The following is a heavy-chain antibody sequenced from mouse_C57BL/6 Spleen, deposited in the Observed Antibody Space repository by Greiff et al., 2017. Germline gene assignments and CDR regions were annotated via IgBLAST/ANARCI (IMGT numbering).Heavy chain of an antibody. V-gene: IGHV1-69*01. CDR3: ARGGATAASDY. CDR2: IDPSDSYT. J-gene: IGHJ2*01. Sequence: LQPGAELVMPGASVKLSCKASGYTFTSYWMHWVKQRPGQGLVWIGEIDPSDSYTNYNQKFKGKSTLTVDKSSSTAYMQLSSLTSEDSAVYYCARGGATAASDYWGQGTTLTVSS. CDR1: GYTFTSYW. D-gene: IGHD1-1*01.